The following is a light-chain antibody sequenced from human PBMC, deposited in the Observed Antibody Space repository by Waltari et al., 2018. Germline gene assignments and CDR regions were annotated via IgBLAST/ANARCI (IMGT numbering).Light chain of an antibody. CDR1: QSVNYY. CDR2: GAS. Sequence: EVVLTQSPATLSVSPGERATLSCRASQSVNYYLAWYQQKDGQAPRLLIYGASTRATGIPARFSGSGSGTEFTLSISSLQSEDFAIYYCQQYNDWSTFGQGTKLEI. J-gene: IGKJ2*01. V-gene: IGKV3-15*01. CDR3: QQYNDWST.